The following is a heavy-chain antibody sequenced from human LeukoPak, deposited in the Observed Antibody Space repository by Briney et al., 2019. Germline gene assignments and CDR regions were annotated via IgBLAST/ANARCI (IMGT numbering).Heavy chain of an antibody. Sequence: PPETLSLTCTVSGGSISSYYWNWIRQPPGKGLEWIGYIYYSGSTNYNPSLRSRVTMSVDTSMNQVSLKLNSLTAADTAVYYCAASSGVTLGRFWGQGFLVTVSS. D-gene: IGHD4/OR15-4a*01. CDR1: GGSISSYY. J-gene: IGHJ4*02. CDR2: IYYSGST. CDR3: AASSGVTLGRF. V-gene: IGHV4-59*03.